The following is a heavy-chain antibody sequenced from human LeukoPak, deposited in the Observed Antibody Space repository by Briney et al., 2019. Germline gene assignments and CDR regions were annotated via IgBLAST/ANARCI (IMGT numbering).Heavy chain of an antibody. CDR3: AKLITGDRWYLDY. Sequence: PSQTLSLTCTVSGGSISSGGYYWSWIRQHPGKGLEWIGYIYYSGITNYNPSLKSRVSISVDTSKNQFSLKLSSVTAADTAVYYCAKLITGDRWYLDYWGQGTLVTVSS. CDR2: IYYSGIT. CDR1: GGSISSGGYY. D-gene: IGHD7-27*01. J-gene: IGHJ4*02. V-gene: IGHV4-31*03.